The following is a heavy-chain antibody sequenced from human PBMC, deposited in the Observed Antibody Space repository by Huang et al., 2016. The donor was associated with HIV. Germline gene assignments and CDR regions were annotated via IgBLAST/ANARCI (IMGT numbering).Heavy chain of an antibody. V-gene: IGHV4-34*01. CDR2: INNGECT. CDR1: GGSFTNYY. D-gene: IGHD3-9*01. J-gene: IGHJ2*01. Sequence: QQQLQQWGAGLLKPSETLSLTCAVYGGSFTNYYWGWVRQPPGKGLEWIGEINNGECTRYSTSLKSRVTISLDTSKNQVSLKRTSVSAADTAVYYCVRGPRYVSADWYARLRNYWFFDLWGRGSLVSVSS. CDR3: VRGPRYVSADWYARLRNYWFFDL.